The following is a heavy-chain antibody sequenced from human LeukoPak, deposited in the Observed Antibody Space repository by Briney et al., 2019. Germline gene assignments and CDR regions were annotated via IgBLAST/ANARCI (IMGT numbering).Heavy chain of an antibody. CDR1: GFTFSSSL. CDR3: ASGRVTAVY. V-gene: IGHV3-7*03. D-gene: IGHD2-21*02. Sequence: PGGSLRLSCAASGFTFSSSLMTWVRQAPGKGLEWVASVNQDGGEKNYVDSVKGRFTISRDNAKNSLYLQMNSLRTEDTAVYYYASGRVTAVYWGQGTLVTVSS. J-gene: IGHJ4*02. CDR2: VNQDGGEK.